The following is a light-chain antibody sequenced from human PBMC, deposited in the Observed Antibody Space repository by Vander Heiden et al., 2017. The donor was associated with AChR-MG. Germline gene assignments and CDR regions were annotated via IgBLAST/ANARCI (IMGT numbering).Light chain of an antibody. CDR3: SSYTSTTIL. CDR1: SRDLGDYNF. Sequence: QSALTQPASVSGSPGQSITVSCTGSSRDLGDYNFVSWYQQHPGKAPILFIFDVTIRPSGVSPRFAGSKTGNTASLTISGLQPEDEAYYYCSSYTSTTILFGGGTKLTVL. V-gene: IGLV2-14*03. CDR2: DVT. J-gene: IGLJ3*02.